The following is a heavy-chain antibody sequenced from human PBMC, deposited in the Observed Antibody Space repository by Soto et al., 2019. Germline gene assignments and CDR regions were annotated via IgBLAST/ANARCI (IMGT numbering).Heavy chain of an antibody. CDR3: AREGSLGLDV. CDR2: INGHGASL. V-gene: IGHV3-74*03. CDR1: GFIFSSFW. Sequence: EVRLEEAGGGFVQPGGSLRVSCSGSGFIFSSFWMHWVRQGPGKGLEWVSRINGHGASLAYADSVKGRFSISRDNVKNTLHLQINSLGADDTAVYFCAREGSLGLDVWGRGTTVTVSS. J-gene: IGHJ6*02. D-gene: IGHD3-10*01.